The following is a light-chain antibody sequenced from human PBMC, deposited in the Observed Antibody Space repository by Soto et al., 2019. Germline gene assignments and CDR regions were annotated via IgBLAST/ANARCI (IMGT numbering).Light chain of an antibody. CDR1: QGISNL. Sequence: DIQMTQSPSSLSASVGDRVTITCRASQGISNLLGWFQHKPGKAPKRLIYAASSLQGGVPSRFSGSGSGTEFTLTITGLQPEDFADYYCLQHNTYPYKFGQGTKLEIK. CDR3: LQHNTYPYK. J-gene: IGKJ2*01. V-gene: IGKV1-17*01. CDR2: AAS.